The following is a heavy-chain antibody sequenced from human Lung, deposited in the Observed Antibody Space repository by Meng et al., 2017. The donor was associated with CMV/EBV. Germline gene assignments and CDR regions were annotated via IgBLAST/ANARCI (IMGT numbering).Heavy chain of an antibody. V-gene: IGHV1-8*01. D-gene: IGHD2-15*01. CDR1: GYTFTSYD. Sequence: ASVKVSCKASGYTFTSYDINWVRQATGQGLEWMGWMNPNSGNTGYAQKFQDRVTMTRNTSISTAYMELSSLRSEDTAVYYCARGFLAAKSGLRSLTYWGQGXLVTVSS. J-gene: IGHJ4*02. CDR3: ARGFLAAKSGLRSLTY. CDR2: MNPNSGNT.